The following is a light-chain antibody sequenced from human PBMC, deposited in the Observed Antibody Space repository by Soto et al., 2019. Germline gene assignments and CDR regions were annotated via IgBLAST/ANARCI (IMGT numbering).Light chain of an antibody. J-gene: IGLJ1*01. CDR3: CSYAGSHYV. CDR1: SSDVGGYNY. CDR2: DVS. Sequence: QSALTQPRSVSGSPGQSVTISCTGTSSDVGGYNYVSWYQQHPGKAPKLMIYDVSKRPSGVPDRFSGSKSGNTASLTISGLQAEDEAYYYCCSYAGSHYVFGTGTKVTVL. V-gene: IGLV2-11*01.